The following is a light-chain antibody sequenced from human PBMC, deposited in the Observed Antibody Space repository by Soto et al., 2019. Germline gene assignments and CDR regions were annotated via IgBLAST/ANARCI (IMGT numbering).Light chain of an antibody. Sequence: EIVLTQSPGTLSLSPGERATLSCRASQSVSSSYLAWYQQKPGQAPRLLIYSASSRATGIPDRFSGSGSGTDFTLTISRLEPEDFAVYYCQQYGTSPRTFGQGPSWRSN. CDR3: QQYGTSPRT. V-gene: IGKV3-20*01. CDR2: SAS. CDR1: QSVSSSY. J-gene: IGKJ2*01.